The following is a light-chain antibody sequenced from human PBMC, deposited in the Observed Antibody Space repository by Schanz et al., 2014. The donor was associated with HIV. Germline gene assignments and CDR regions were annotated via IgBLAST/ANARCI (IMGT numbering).Light chain of an antibody. Sequence: QSALTQPASVSGSPGQSITISCTGTSGYVITNDYVSWFQQHPGKAPKLMMYDVSRRPSGVSNRFSGSKSGNTASLTISGLQAEDEADYYCGSCSTTNTCTFGGGTKLTVL. V-gene: IGLV2-14*03. CDR2: DVS. CDR1: SGYVITNDY. J-gene: IGLJ3*02. CDR3: GSCSTTNTCT.